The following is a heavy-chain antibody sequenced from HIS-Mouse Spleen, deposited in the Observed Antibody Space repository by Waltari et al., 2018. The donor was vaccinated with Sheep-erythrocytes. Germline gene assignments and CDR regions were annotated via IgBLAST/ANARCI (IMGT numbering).Heavy chain of an antibody. Sequence: QVQLVQSGAEVKKPGSSVKVSCKASGGTFSSYAISWVRQAPGQGLEWMGRIIPYLGIANSAHRFQGRVPITADNPTSTAYMELRSLRSEETAVYYCAQTGATTPHFDYWGQGTLVTVSS. CDR2: IIPYLGIA. CDR3: AQTGATTPHFDY. CDR1: GGTFSSYA. V-gene: IGHV1-69*04. D-gene: IGHD1-26*01. J-gene: IGHJ4*02.